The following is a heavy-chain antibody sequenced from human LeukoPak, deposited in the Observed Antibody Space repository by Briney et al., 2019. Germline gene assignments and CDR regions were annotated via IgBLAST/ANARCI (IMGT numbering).Heavy chain of an antibody. V-gene: IGHV3-53*01. CDR2: IHSGGST. Sequence: GESLRLSCTASGFMFASYGMSWVRQAPGKGLEWVSIIHSGGSTYYADSVKGRFTISTDNSKNTLYLQMNSLRAEDTAVYYCARDSNYYGIDYWGQGTLVTVSS. CDR3: ARDSNYYGIDY. D-gene: IGHD3-10*01. CDR1: GFMFASYG. J-gene: IGHJ4*02.